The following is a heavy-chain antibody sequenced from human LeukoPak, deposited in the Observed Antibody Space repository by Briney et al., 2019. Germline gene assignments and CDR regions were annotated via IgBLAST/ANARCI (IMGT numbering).Heavy chain of an antibody. Sequence: GGSLRLSCAASGFTFSSYSMNWVRQAPGKGLEWASSISSSSSYIYYADSVKGRFTISRDNAKNSLYLQMNSLRAEDTAVYYCARDTVAGGVGFDYWGQGTLVTVSS. CDR3: ARDTVAGGVGFDY. CDR1: GFTFSSYS. D-gene: IGHD6-19*01. V-gene: IGHV3-21*01. CDR2: ISSSSSYI. J-gene: IGHJ4*02.